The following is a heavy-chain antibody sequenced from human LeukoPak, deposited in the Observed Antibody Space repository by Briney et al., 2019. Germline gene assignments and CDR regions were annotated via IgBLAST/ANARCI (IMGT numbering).Heavy chain of an antibody. CDR1: GFIFGDYY. CDR2: ISSSGSTI. D-gene: IGHD2-2*01. J-gene: IGHJ4*02. Sequence: GGSLRLSCAASGFIFGDYYMSLIRQSPGKGLEWLSYISSSGSTIHYGDPVKGRFTISRDNAKNSLYLQMISLRAEDTAVYYCARLNVPADQYYFDYWGQGTLVTVSS. CDR3: ARLNVPADQYYFDY. V-gene: IGHV3-11*04.